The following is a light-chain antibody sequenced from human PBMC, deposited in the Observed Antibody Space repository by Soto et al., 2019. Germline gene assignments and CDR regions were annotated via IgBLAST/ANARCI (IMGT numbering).Light chain of an antibody. Sequence: DIEVTQSPSTLSAAGGDTVTITCRASQSINRWLAWYQQKPGEAPKLLIYDASSLESGVPSRFSGTGSGTEFTLIISSLQPDDFATYYCQQYGSYWTFGQGTKVDIK. J-gene: IGKJ1*01. CDR2: DAS. CDR3: QQYGSYWT. CDR1: QSINRW. V-gene: IGKV1-5*01.